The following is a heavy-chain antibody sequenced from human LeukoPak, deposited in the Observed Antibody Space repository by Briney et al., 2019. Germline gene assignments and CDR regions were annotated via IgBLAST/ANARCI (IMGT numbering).Heavy chain of an antibody. V-gene: IGHV4-59*01. Sequence: PSETLSLTCTVSGGSISSYYWSWIRQPPGKGLEWIGYIYYSGSTNYSPSLKSRVTISVDTSKNQFSLKLSSVTAADTAVYYCARDGMANGFGYWGQGTLVTVSS. D-gene: IGHD5-24*01. CDR1: GGSISSYY. CDR2: IYYSGST. J-gene: IGHJ4*02. CDR3: ARDGMANGFGY.